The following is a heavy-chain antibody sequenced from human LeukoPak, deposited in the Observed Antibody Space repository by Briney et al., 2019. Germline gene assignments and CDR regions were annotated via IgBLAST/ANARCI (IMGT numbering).Heavy chain of an antibody. J-gene: IGHJ4*02. CDR3: ARHGIAARRIDY. D-gene: IGHD6-6*01. Sequence: PSETLSLTCTVSGGSISSYYWSWIRQPPGKGLEWIGYIYYSGSTNYNPSLKSRVTISVDTSKNQFSLKLSSVTAADTAVYYCARHGIAARRIDYWGQGTLVTVSS. CDR2: IYYSGST. CDR1: GGSISSYY. V-gene: IGHV4-59*08.